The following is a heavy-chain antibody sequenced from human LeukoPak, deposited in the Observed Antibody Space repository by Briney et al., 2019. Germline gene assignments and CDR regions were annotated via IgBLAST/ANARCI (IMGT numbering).Heavy chain of an antibody. D-gene: IGHD4-17*01. V-gene: IGHV4-59*08. J-gene: IGHJ4*02. CDR3: ARHLDYGDYPYFDY. CDR1: GGSISSYY. Sequence: SETLSLTCTVSGGSISSYYWSWIRQPPGKGLEWIGYIYYSGSTNYNPSLKSRVTISVDTSKNQFSLKLSSVTAADTAVYYCARHLDYGDYPYFDYWGQGTLVTVSS. CDR2: IYYSGST.